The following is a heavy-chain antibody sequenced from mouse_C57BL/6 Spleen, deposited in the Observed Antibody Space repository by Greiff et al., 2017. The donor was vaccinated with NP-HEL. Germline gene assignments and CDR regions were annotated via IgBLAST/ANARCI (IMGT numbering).Heavy chain of an antibody. Sequence: DVMLVESGGGLVKPGGSLKLSCAASGFTFSDYGMHWVRQAPEKGLEWVAYISSGSNTIDYADTVKGRFTISRDNAKNTLFLQMTSLRSGDTAMFYCTRDHYGGSFDFWGQGTTLTVSS. CDR1: GFTFSDYG. CDR3: TRDHYGGSFDF. CDR2: ISSGSNTI. J-gene: IGHJ2*01. D-gene: IGHD1-1*01. V-gene: IGHV5-17*01.